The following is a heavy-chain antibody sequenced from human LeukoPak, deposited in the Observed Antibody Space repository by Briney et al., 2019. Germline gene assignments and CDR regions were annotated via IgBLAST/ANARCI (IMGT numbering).Heavy chain of an antibody. V-gene: IGHV4-31*03. D-gene: IGHD1-26*01. CDR2: IYYSGST. J-gene: IGHJ4*02. CDR1: GGSISSGGYY. Sequence: SETLSLTCTVSGGSISSGGYYWSWIRQHPGKGLEWIGYIYYSGSTYYNPSLKSRVTISVDTSKNQFSLKLSSVTAADTAVYYCVRRRYSGSYGADYWGQGTLVTVSS. CDR3: VRRRYSGSYGADY.